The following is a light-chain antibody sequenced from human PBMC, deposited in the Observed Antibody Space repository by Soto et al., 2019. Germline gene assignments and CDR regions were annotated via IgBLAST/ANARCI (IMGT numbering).Light chain of an antibody. Sequence: DIVLTQSPGTLSLSPGERATLSCRASQSVDNNHLAWYQQKPGQPPRLLIYGASGRATGIPDRFSGSGSGTDFTLTISRLEPEDFAVYYCQQYGGSPRTFGQGTKVEIK. CDR1: QSVDNNH. V-gene: IGKV3-20*01. J-gene: IGKJ1*01. CDR2: GAS. CDR3: QQYGGSPRT.